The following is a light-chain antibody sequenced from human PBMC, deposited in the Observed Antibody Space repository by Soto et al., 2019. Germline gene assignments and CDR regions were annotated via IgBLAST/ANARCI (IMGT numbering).Light chain of an antibody. J-gene: IGKJ5*01. CDR2: GAS. V-gene: IGKV3-20*01. CDR1: QSVRSS. CDR3: QQYANSPIT. Sequence: EIVLTQSPATLSLSPGERATLSCRASQSVRSSLAWYQQKPGQAPRLLIYGASSRATGIPDRFSGSGSGTDFTLTISRLEPEDFAVFYCQQYANSPITFGQGTRLEIK.